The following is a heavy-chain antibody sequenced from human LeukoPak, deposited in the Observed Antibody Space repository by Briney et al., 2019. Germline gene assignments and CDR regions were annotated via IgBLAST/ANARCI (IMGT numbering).Heavy chain of an antibody. V-gene: IGHV4-30-2*01. D-gene: IGHD5-24*01. CDR1: GGSISSGGYS. CDR2: IYHSGST. J-gene: IGHJ4*02. CDR3: ARLEYYFDY. Sequence: SQTLSLTCAVSGGSISSGGYSWSWIRQPPGKGLEWIGYIYHSGSTYYNPSLKSRVTISVDTSKNQFSLKLSSVTAADTAVYYCARLEYYFDYWGQGTLVTVSS.